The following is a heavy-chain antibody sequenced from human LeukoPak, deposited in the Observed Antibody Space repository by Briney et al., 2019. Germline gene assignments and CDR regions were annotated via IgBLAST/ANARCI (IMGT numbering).Heavy chain of an antibody. D-gene: IGHD3-10*01. CDR1: GASISSSTYY. Sequence: PSETLSLTCTVSGASISSSTYYWGWIRQPPGKGLEWIGSASYSGNTYYNPSLKSRVTILVDTSKNQFSLKMTSVTAADTAVYYCARGCTKYYYGSGSPNWFDPWGQGTLVTVSS. V-gene: IGHV4-39*07. CDR2: ASYSGNT. CDR3: ARGCTKYYYGSGSPNWFDP. J-gene: IGHJ5*02.